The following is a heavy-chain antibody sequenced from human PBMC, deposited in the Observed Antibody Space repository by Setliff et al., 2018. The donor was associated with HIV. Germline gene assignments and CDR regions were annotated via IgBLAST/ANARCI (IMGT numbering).Heavy chain of an antibody. CDR3: ATLDYYGSQTYNLALHY. CDR2: VDPKNGKT. D-gene: IGHD3-10*01. V-gene: IGHV1-69-2*01. CDR1: GYTFTDYY. Sequence: ASVKVSCKASGYTFTDYYMHWVQQAPGKGLEWMGRVDPKNGKTLYAENLRVRITITADTSTDTAYMELNSLRSEDTAMYYCATLDYYGSQTYNLALHYWGQGTLVTVSS. J-gene: IGHJ4*02.